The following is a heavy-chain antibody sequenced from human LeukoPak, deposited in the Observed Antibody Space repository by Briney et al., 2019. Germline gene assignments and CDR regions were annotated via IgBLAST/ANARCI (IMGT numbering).Heavy chain of an antibody. V-gene: IGHV3-48*01. CDR2: ISSSSSTI. Sequence: HSGGSLRLSCAASGFTFSSYSMNWVRQAPGKGLERVSYISSSSSTIYYADSVKGRFTISRDNAKNSLYLQMNSLRAEDTAVYYCARDSLATIHYYYYYGMDVWGQGTTVTVSS. CDR3: ARDSLATIHYYYYYGMDV. CDR1: GFTFSSYS. D-gene: IGHD5-12*01. J-gene: IGHJ6*02.